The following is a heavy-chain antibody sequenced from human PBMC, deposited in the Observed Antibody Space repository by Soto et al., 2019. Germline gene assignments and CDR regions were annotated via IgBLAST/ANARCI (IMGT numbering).Heavy chain of an antibody. CDR3: AKENFRGGSRYYASSGYYGMDV. Sequence: GGSLRLSCAASGFTFSSYGMHWVRQAPGKGLEWVAVISYDGSNKYYADSVKGRFTISRDNSKNTLYLQMNSLRAEDTAVYYCAKENFRGGSRYYASSGYYGMDVWGQGTTVTVSS. CDR1: GFTFSSYG. D-gene: IGHD3-22*01. CDR2: ISYDGSNK. J-gene: IGHJ6*02. V-gene: IGHV3-30*18.